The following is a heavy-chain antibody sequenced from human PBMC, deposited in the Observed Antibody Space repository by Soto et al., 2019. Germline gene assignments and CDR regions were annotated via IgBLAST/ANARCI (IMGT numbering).Heavy chain of an antibody. CDR1: GFTFSSYG. CDR2: ISYDGSNK. J-gene: IGHJ5*02. CDR3: AKDIAAAGPNWFDP. V-gene: IGHV3-30*18. D-gene: IGHD6-13*01. Sequence: QVQLVESGGGVVQPGRSLRLSCAASGFTFSSYGMHWVRQAPGKGLEWVAVISYDGSNKYYADSVKGRFTISRDNSKNTLNLQMNSLRAEDTAVYYCAKDIAAAGPNWFDPWGQGTLVTVSS.